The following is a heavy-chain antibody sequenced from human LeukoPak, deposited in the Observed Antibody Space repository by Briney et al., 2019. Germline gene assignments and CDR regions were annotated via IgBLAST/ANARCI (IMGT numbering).Heavy chain of an antibody. J-gene: IGHJ4*02. CDR1: GFTFSSYE. D-gene: IGHD6-19*01. CDR2: ISSGSTI. CDR3: ARESIAVAGAPFDY. Sequence: GGSLRLSCAASGFTFSSYEMNWVRQAPGKGLEWVSYISSGSTIYDADSVKGRFTISRDNTKNSLYLQMNGLRAEDTAVYYCARESIAVAGAPFDYWGQGTLVTVSS. V-gene: IGHV3-48*03.